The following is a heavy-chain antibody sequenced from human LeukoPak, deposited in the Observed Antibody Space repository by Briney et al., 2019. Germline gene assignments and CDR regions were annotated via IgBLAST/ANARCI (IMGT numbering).Heavy chain of an antibody. J-gene: IGHJ5*02. CDR3: ARHVRMSKGRGWFDP. V-gene: IGHV4-39*01. CDR2: VYYTGTT. Sequence: DPSETLSLTCTVSGGSISSRNYYWGWIRQPPGKGLEWIGGVYYTGTTYSNPSLKSRVTISVDTSKNQFSLRLSSVTAADTAVYYCARHVRMSKGRGWFDPWGQGTLVTVSS. D-gene: IGHD3-10*02. CDR1: GGSISSRNYY.